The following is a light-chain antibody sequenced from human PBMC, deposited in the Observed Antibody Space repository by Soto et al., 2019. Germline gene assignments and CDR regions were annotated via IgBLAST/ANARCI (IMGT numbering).Light chain of an antibody. CDR3: RQYNTWPPIT. J-gene: IGKJ5*01. CDR2: EAS. Sequence: ETLMTQSPATLSVSPGERATLSCRASQSVRSNLAWYQQKPGQAPSLLIYEASTRATGVPVRFSGSGSGTEFTLTITSLQSEDFAVYYCRQYNTWPPITFGQGTRLEIK. CDR1: QSVRSN. V-gene: IGKV3-15*01.